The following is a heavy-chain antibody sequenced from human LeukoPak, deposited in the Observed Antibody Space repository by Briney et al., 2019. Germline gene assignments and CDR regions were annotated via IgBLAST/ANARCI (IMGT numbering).Heavy chain of an antibody. Sequence: PSETLSLTCTVSGGSISSSSYYWGWIRQPPGKGLEWIGSIYYSGSTYYNPSLKSRVTISVDSSKNQFSLKLSSVTAADTAVYYCARDRRGWLRYQPFLDYWGQGTLVTVSS. V-gene: IGHV4-39*07. CDR2: IYYSGST. J-gene: IGHJ4*02. D-gene: IGHD5-12*01. CDR1: GGSISSSSYY. CDR3: ARDRRGWLRYQPFLDY.